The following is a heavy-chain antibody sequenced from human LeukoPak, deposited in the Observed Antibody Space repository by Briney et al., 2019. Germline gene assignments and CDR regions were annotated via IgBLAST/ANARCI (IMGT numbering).Heavy chain of an antibody. J-gene: IGHJ4*02. Sequence: ASVKVSCKASGYTFTGYYMHWVRQAPGQGLEWMGRINPNSGGTNYAQKFQGRVTMTRDTSISTAYMELNRLRSDDTAVYYCASVGYYYDSSGYRFWGQGTLVTVSS. CDR1: GYTFTGYY. V-gene: IGHV1-2*06. CDR2: INPNSGGT. D-gene: IGHD3-22*01. CDR3: ASVGYYYDSSGYRF.